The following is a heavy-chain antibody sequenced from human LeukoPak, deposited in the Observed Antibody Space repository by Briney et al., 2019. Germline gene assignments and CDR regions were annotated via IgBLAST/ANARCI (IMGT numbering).Heavy chain of an antibody. CDR1: GGSISSYY. CDR2: IYTSGST. V-gene: IGHV4-4*07. J-gene: IGHJ4*02. Sequence: SETLSLTCTVSGGSISSYYWSWIRQPAGKGLEWIGRIYTSGSTNYNPSLKSRVTMSVDTSKNQFSLKLSSVTAADTAVYYCARDYYYYDITGYYYPLNYWGQGTLVTVSS. CDR3: ARDYYYYDITGYYYPLNY. D-gene: IGHD3-22*01.